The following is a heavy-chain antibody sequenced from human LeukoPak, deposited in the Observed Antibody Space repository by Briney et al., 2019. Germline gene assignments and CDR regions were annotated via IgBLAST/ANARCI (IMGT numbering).Heavy chain of an antibody. D-gene: IGHD6-19*01. Sequence: GGSLRLSCAASGFTVSSNYMSWVRQAPGKGLEWVSVIYSDGSTYYGDSVKGRFTISRDNSKNTLYLQMNSLRAEDTAVYYCARTVSGWPDYWGQGTLVTVSS. CDR3: ARTVSGWPDY. CDR1: GFTVSSNY. V-gene: IGHV3-53*01. CDR2: IYSDGST. J-gene: IGHJ4*02.